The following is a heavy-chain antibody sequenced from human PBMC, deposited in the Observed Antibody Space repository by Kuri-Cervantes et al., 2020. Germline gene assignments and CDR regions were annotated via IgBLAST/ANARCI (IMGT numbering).Heavy chain of an antibody. J-gene: IGHJ5*01. CDR2: ISSDGTTT. CDR1: GFTFSSNA. Sequence: GGSLRLSCAAFGFTFSSNAMSWVRQAPGKGLVWVSRISSDGTTTTYADSVKGRFTMSRDNAKNTLYLQTNSLRAEDTAVYYCARPLGFLDNWFDSWGQGTLVTVSS. D-gene: IGHD3-3*01. CDR3: ARPLGFLDNWFDS. V-gene: IGHV3-74*01.